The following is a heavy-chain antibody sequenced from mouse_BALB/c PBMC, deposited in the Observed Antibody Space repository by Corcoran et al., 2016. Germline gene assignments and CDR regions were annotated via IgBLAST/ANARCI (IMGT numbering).Heavy chain of an antibody. J-gene: IGHJ2*01. CDR2: IFPGSGNT. CDR1: GYRFTSYY. Sequence: QVQLQQSGPELVKPGASVTISCKASGYRFTSYYIHWVKQRPGQGLEWIGWIFPGSGNTKYNEKFKGKATLTAETSSSTAYMQLSSLVSEDSAVYFCAKTARATYYFDYWGQGTTLTVSS. CDR3: AKTARATYYFDY. V-gene: IGHV1-66*01. D-gene: IGHD3-2*01.